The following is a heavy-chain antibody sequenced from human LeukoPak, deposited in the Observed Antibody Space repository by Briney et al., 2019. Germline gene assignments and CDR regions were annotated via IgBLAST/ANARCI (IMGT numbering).Heavy chain of an antibody. CDR3: ARWSFGGSHDFDS. J-gene: IGHJ4*02. CDR1: GYSISSGYY. V-gene: IGHV4-38-2*01. Sequence: SSETLSLTCAVSGYSISSGYYWGWIRQPPGEGLEWIGSIYHSGITYYNPSLKSRVTISVDTSKNQFSLKLSPVTAADTAVYYCARWSFGGSHDFDSWGQGALVTVSS. D-gene: IGHD2-15*01. CDR2: IYHSGIT.